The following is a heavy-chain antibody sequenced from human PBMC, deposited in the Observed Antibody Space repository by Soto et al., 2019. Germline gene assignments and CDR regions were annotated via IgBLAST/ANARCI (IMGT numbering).Heavy chain of an antibody. V-gene: IGHV4-34*01. J-gene: IGHJ6*02. Sequence: SETLSLTCAVYGGSFSGYYWSWIRQPPGKGLEWIGEINHSGSTNYNPSLKSRVTISVDTSKNQFSLKLSSVTAADTAVYYCARGGVGGAYYYYGMDVWGQGTTVTVSS. CDR1: GGSFSGYY. D-gene: IGHD1-26*01. CDR2: INHSGST. CDR3: ARGGVGGAYYYYGMDV.